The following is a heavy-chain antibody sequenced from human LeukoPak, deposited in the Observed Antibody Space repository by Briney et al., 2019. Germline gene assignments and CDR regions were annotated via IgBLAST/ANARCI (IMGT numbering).Heavy chain of an antibody. V-gene: IGHV5-51*01. J-gene: IGHJ1*01. Sequence: GESLKISCKGSGYSFTSYWIGWVRQMPGKGLEWMGIIYPGDSDTRYSPSFQGQVTISADKSISTAYLQWSSLKASDTAMYYCAATYCSGGSCYGYFQHWGQGTLVTVSP. CDR1: GYSFTSYW. D-gene: IGHD2-15*01. CDR2: IYPGDSDT. CDR3: AATYCSGGSCYGYFQH.